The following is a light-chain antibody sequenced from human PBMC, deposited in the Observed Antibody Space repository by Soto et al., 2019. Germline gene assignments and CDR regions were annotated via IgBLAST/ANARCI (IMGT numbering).Light chain of an antibody. CDR3: LQYDNYWT. J-gene: IGKJ1*01. CDR2: RAS. Sequence: DIQMTQSPSTLYAFVGDRVSVTCRASQSISTWLAWYQQKPGQAPKLLIYRASTLQSGVPSRFSGSGSGTEFTLTISSLQTDDFATYYCLQYDNYWTFGQGTKVEIK. V-gene: IGKV1-5*03. CDR1: QSISTW.